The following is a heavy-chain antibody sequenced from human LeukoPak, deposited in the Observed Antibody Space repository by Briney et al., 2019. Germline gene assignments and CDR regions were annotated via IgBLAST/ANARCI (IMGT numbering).Heavy chain of an antibody. CDR3: ARDDDTYYYGSGSYRD. D-gene: IGHD3-10*01. CDR1: GYTFTGYY. V-gene: IGHV1-8*02. CDR2: MNPNSGNT. Sequence: GASVKVSCKASGYTFTGYYMHWVRQATGQGLEWMGWMNPNSGNTGYAQKFQGRVTVTRNTSISTAYMELSSLRSEDTAVYYCARDDDTYYYGSGSYRDWGQGTLVTVSS. J-gene: IGHJ4*02.